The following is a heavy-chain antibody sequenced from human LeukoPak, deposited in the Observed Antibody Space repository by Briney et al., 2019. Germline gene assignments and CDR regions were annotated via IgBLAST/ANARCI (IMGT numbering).Heavy chain of an antibody. CDR2: IKEDGSDK. D-gene: IGHD3-3*01. CDR3: AKDRTRQAY. J-gene: IGHJ4*02. CDR1: GFTFSNYW. V-gene: IGHV3-7*03. Sequence: PGGSLRLSCAASGFTFSNYWMSWVRQTPGKGLEWVANIKEDGSDKYYVDSLKGRFTIYRDNAKNSLYLQMNSLRAEDTAVYYCAKDRTRQAYWGQGTLVTVSS.